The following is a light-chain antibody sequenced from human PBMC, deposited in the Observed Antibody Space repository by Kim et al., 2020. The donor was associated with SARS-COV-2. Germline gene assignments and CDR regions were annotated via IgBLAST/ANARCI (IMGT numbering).Light chain of an antibody. J-gene: IGKJ2*01. Sequence: LAPGVRANLSCSAIPSVSRSYFACYQQKPGQAPKLLSYGASNRATGIPDRFSGSGSGTDITLTFSRLEPEDIAVYYCQYYGGSRGIFGQGNKLEI. CDR1: PSVSRSY. V-gene: IGKV3-20*01. CDR2: GAS. CDR3: QYYGGSRGI.